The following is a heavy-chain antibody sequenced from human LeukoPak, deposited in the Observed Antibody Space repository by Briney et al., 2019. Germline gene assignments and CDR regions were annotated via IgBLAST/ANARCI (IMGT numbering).Heavy chain of an antibody. J-gene: IGHJ4*02. CDR3: AKVWLFDYDSSGPDY. Sequence: GGSLRLSCAASGFTFSSYAMSWVRQAPGKGLEWISAISGSGGSTYYADSVKGRFTISRDNSKNTLYLQMNSLRAEDTAVYYCAKVWLFDYDSSGPDYWGQGTLVTVSS. D-gene: IGHD3-22*01. CDR2: ISGSGGST. V-gene: IGHV3-23*01. CDR1: GFTFSSYA.